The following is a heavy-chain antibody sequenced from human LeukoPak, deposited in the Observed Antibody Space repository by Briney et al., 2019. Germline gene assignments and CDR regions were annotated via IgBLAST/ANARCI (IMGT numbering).Heavy chain of an antibody. Sequence: SEILSLTCTVSGGSISSYYWSWIRQPPGKGLEWIGYIYYSGSTNYNPSLKSRVTISVDTSKNQFSLKLSSVTAADTAVYYCARHAGDSSGYYYYYYGMDVWGQGTTVTVSS. J-gene: IGHJ6*02. D-gene: IGHD3-22*01. CDR1: GGSISSYY. CDR3: ARHAGDSSGYYYYYYGMDV. V-gene: IGHV4-59*01. CDR2: IYYSGST.